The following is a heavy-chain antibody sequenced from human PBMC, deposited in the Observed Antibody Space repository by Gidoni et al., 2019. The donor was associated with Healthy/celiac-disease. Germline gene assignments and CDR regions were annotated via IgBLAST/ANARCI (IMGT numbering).Heavy chain of an antibody. Sequence: EVQLLESGGGLVQPGGSLRLSCAASGFTLSSYARSWVRPAPGKGLEWVSAISGSGGSTYYADSVKGRFTISRDNSKNTLYLQMNSLRAEDTAVYYCAKDRVVVPAAIGGWFDPWGQGTLVTVSS. CDR2: ISGSGGST. V-gene: IGHV3-23*01. D-gene: IGHD2-2*01. CDR1: GFTLSSYA. J-gene: IGHJ5*02. CDR3: AKDRVVVPAAIGGWFDP.